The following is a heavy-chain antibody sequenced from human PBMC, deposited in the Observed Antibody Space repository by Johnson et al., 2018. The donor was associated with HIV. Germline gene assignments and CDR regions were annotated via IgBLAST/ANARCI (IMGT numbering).Heavy chain of an antibody. CDR1: GFTFSSYA. V-gene: IGHV3-30-3*01. CDR3: GRSTYCSGGSCPDGFYI. J-gene: IGHJ3*02. Sequence: QVQLVESGGGVVQPGRSLRLSCAASGFTFSSYAMHWVRQAPGKGLEWVAVISYDGSNKYYADSVKGRFTISRDNSKNTLYLQMNSLRAEDTAVYYCGRSTYCSGGSCPDGFYIWGQGTMVIVSS. CDR2: ISYDGSNK. D-gene: IGHD2-15*01.